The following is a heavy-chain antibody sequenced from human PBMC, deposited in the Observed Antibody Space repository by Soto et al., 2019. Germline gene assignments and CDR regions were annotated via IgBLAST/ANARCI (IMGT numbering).Heavy chain of an antibody. D-gene: IGHD2-2*01. CDR1: GYTFTSYG. Sequence: GASVKVSCKASGYTFTSYGISWVRQAPGQGPEWVGWVSAYIGTTYYAQKFQGRVTMTEDTSTDTAYMELSSLRSEDTAVYYCATGVVVPAAIGYYYYGMDVWGQGTTVTVSS. J-gene: IGHJ6*02. V-gene: IGHV1-18*01. CDR2: VSAYIGTT. CDR3: ATGVVVPAAIGYYYYGMDV.